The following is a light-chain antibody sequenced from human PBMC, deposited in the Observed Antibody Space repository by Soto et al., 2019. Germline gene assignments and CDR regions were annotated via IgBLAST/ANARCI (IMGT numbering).Light chain of an antibody. CDR1: SSNIGSNY. V-gene: IGLV1-47*01. CDR3: AAWDDSLSGFDV. Sequence: QSVLTQPPSASGTPRERVTISCSGSSSNIGSNYVYWYQQLPGTAPKLLIYRNNQRPSGVPDRFSGSKSGTSASLAISGLRSEDEADYYCAAWDDSLSGFDVFGTGNKVTVL. J-gene: IGLJ1*01. CDR2: RNN.